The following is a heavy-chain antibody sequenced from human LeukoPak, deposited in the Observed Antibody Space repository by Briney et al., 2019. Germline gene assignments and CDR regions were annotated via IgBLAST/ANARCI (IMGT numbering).Heavy chain of an antibody. CDR2: INPNSGGT. Sequence: GASVKVSCKASGYTFTGYYMHWVRQAPGQGLEWMGWINPNSGGTNYAQKFQGRVTMTRDTSISTAYMELSRLRPDDTAVYYCARDLGYCSGGSCYPLSPLGYWGQGTLVTVSS. V-gene: IGHV1-2*02. J-gene: IGHJ4*02. CDR3: ARDLGYCSGGSCYPLSPLGY. CDR1: GYTFTGYY. D-gene: IGHD2-15*01.